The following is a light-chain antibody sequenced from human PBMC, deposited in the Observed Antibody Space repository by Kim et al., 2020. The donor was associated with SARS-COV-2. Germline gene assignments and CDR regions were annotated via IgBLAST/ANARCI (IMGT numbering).Light chain of an antibody. Sequence: VSPGQTASITCSGDKLGDKYACWYQQKPGQSPVLVIYQDSKRPSGIPERFSGSNSGNTATLTISGTQTMDEADYYCQAWDSSTNYVFGTGTKVTVL. CDR1: KLGDKY. CDR3: QAWDSSTNYV. CDR2: QDS. V-gene: IGLV3-1*01. J-gene: IGLJ1*01.